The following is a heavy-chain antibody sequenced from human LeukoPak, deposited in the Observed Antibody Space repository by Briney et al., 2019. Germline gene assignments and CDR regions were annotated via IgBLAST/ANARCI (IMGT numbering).Heavy chain of an antibody. V-gene: IGHV3-11*06. CDR2: ISSSSSYT. CDR3: ARGGRGSGSYRGLIDY. D-gene: IGHD1-26*01. J-gene: IGHJ4*02. Sequence: GGSLRLSCAASGFTFSDYYMSWIRQAPGKGLEWVSYISSSSSYTNYADSVKGRFTISRDNAKNSLYLQMNSLRAEDTAVYYCARGGRGSGSYRGLIDYWGQGTLVTVSS. CDR1: GFTFSDYY.